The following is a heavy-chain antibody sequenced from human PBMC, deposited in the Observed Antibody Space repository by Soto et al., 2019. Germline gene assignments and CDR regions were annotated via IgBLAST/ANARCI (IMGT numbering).Heavy chain of an antibody. D-gene: IGHD3-3*01. J-gene: IGHJ6*02. Sequence: GESLKISCKGSGYSFTSYWIGWVRQMPGKGLGWMGNIYPGDSDTSYRPSFQGQVTISXXXXXXTXYXQXXXLKAXATAMYYCARQIFGVVKNGMDVWGQGTTVTVSS. CDR3: ARQIFGVVKNGMDV. CDR1: GYSFTSYW. V-gene: IGHV5-51*01. CDR2: IYPGDSDT.